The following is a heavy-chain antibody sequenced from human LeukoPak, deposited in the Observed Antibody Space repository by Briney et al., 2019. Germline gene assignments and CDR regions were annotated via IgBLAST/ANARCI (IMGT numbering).Heavy chain of an antibody. CDR1: GGSISSYY. CDR3: ARRMVRGVMWWFDP. J-gene: IGHJ5*02. V-gene: IGHV4-59*08. Sequence: SETLSLTCTVSGGSISSYYGSWIRQPPGKGLEWIGYIYYSGSTNYNPSLKSRVTISVDTSKNQFSLKLSSVTAADTAVYYCARRMVRGVMWWFDPWGQGTLVTVSS. CDR2: IYYSGST. D-gene: IGHD3-10*01.